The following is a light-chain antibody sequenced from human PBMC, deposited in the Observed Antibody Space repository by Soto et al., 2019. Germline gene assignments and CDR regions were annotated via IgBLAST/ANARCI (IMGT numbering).Light chain of an antibody. CDR2: DAS. CDR3: QQRSDWPLT. V-gene: IGKV3-11*01. CDR1: QNIRTH. Sequence: EIVLTQSPATLSLSPGERATLSCKASQNIRTHLAWYLQKPGQPPRLLIFDASNRATGIPARFSGSGSGTDFTLTIGSLEPEDSGLYYCQQRSDWPLTFDGGARVEVK. J-gene: IGKJ4*01.